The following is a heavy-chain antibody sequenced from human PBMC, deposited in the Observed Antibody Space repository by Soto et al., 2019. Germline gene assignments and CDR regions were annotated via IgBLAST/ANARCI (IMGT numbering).Heavy chain of an antibody. J-gene: IGHJ6*02. V-gene: IGHV4-31*03. CDR2: IYYSGST. Sequence: PSETLSLTCTVSGGSISSGGYYWSWIRQHPGKGLEWIGYIYYSGSTYYNPSLKSRVTISVDTSKNQFSLKLSSVTAADTAVYYCARWARSAALYGMDVWGQGTTVTVSS. D-gene: IGHD2-2*01. CDR1: GGSISSGGYY. CDR3: ARWARSAALYGMDV.